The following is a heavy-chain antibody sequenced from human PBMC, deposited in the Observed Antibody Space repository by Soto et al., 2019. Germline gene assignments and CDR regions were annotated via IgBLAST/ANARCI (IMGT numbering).Heavy chain of an antibody. D-gene: IGHD1-26*01. CDR3: ARSGEILQTFDS. CDR2: ISGSSSYI. V-gene: IGHV3-21*01. Sequence: GGSLRLSCVVYGVSFSDYSMNWVRQAPGKGLEWVALISGSSSYIYYADSVKGRFTISRDNAKNSLFLQMDSLRVEDTAVYYCARSGEILQTFDSWGQGTLVTVSS. J-gene: IGHJ4*02. CDR1: GVSFSDYS.